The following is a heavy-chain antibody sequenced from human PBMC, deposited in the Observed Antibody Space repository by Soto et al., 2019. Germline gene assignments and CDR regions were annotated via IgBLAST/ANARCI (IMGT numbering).Heavy chain of an antibody. Sequence: SETLSLTCTVSGGSISISTYYWSWIRQPPGKGLEWIGYISYSGRTNYSPSLKSRVTISVDTSKNQFSLKLISVTAADTAVYYCARAGRWLQFLGPEMYYFDYWGQGTLVTVSS. CDR3: ARAGRWLQFLGPEMYYFDY. CDR2: ISYSGRT. V-gene: IGHV4-61*01. D-gene: IGHD5-12*01. J-gene: IGHJ4*02. CDR1: GGSISISTYY.